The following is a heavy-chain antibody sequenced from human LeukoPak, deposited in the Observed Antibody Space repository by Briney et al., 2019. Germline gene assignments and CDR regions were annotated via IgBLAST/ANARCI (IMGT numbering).Heavy chain of an antibody. CDR1: GFTFSSYW. CDR2: INSDGSST. J-gene: IGHJ4*02. CDR3: ARYDFWSGYYYFDY. V-gene: IGHV3-74*01. Sequence: PGASLRLSCAASGFTFSSYWMHWVRQAPGKGLVWVSRINSDGSSTSYADSVKGRFTISRDNAKNTLYLQMNSLRAEDTAVYYCARYDFWSGYYYFDYWGQGTLVTVSS. D-gene: IGHD3-3*01.